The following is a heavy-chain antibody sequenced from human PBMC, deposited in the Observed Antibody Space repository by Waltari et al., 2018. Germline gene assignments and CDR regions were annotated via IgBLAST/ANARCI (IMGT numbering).Heavy chain of an antibody. CDR2: ISSGYI. CDR1: GVTLNSYT. J-gene: IGHJ5*02. V-gene: IGHV3-21*01. D-gene: IGHD3-16*01. CDR3: ARIPNYANYPNWFDP. Sequence: EVQLVESGGGLVKTGGSLRLSCAASGVTLNSYTMNWVRQAPGKGLEWVSCISSGYIYYADSVKGRFTISRDNAKNSLYLQMDSLTVEDTAVYYCARIPNYANYPNWFDPWGQGTLVTVSS.